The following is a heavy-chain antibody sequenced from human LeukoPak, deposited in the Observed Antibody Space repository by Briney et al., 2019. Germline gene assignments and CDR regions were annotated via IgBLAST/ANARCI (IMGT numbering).Heavy chain of an antibody. CDR2: INPNSGGT. CDR3: AGDMVRGVILRRVLEY. V-gene: IGHV1-2*02. Sequence: ASVKVSCKASGHTVTGYHMHWVRQAPGQGLEWMGWINPNSGGTNYAQKFQGRVTMTRDTSINTAYMELSRLRSDDTAVYYCAGDMVRGVILRRVLEYWGQGTLVTVSS. CDR1: GHTVTGYH. J-gene: IGHJ4*02. D-gene: IGHD3-10*01.